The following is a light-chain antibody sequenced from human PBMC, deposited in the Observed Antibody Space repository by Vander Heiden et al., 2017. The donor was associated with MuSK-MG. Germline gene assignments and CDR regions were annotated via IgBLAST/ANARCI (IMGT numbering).Light chain of an antibody. V-gene: IGKV1-39*01. CDR2: AAS. J-gene: IGKJ1*01. Sequence: DIQMTQSPSSLSASVGDRVTISCRASQNIIKYLNWYQQKPGTAPRLLIYAASTLHRGVPSRFSGSGSGTDFSLTINSLQPEDFATYFCQQSHSSPRTFGQGTKVDIK. CDR1: QNIIKY. CDR3: QQSHSSPRT.